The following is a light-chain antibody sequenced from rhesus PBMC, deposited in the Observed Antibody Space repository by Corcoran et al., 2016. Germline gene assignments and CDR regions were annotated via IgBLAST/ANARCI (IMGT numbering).Light chain of an antibody. CDR3: RQYSSSPYS. CDR2: KAS. CDR1: QSISSW. Sequence: DIQMTQSPSSPSASVGDTVTITCRARQSISSWLAWYQQKPGKAPKLLIYKASSLQSGVPSRFSGIGSGTNFTLTISSLQSEDFATYYCRQYSSSPYSFGQGTKVEVK. V-gene: IGKV1-22*01. J-gene: IGKJ2*01.